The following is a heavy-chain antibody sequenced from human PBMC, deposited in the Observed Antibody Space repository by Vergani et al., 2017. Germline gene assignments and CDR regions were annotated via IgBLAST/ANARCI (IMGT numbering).Heavy chain of an antibody. Sequence: QITLKESGPTLVKPTQTLTLTCTFSGFSLSTSGVGVGWIRQPPGKALEWLALIYWDDDKRYSPSLKSRLTITKDTSKNQVVLIMTNMDPVDTATYYCAHSQSITIFGVVTRNAFDIWGQGTMVTVSS. CDR2: IYWDDDK. CDR3: AHSQSITIFGVVTRNAFDI. V-gene: IGHV2-5*02. D-gene: IGHD3-3*01. J-gene: IGHJ3*02. CDR1: GFSLSTSGVG.